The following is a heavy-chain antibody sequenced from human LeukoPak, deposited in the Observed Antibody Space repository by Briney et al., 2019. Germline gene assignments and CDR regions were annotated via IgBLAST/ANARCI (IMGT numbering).Heavy chain of an antibody. D-gene: IGHD2-2*01. Sequence: PSETLSLTCTVSGGSISSGSSYWSWIRQPAGKGLEWIGRIYTSGSTNYNPSLKSRVTISVDTSKNQFSLKLSSVTAADTAVYYCARDLVVVPAAILSMDYYYYMDVWGKGTTVTVSS. CDR1: GGSISSGSSY. CDR2: IYTSGST. V-gene: IGHV4-61*02. CDR3: ARDLVVVPAAILSMDYYYYMDV. J-gene: IGHJ6*03.